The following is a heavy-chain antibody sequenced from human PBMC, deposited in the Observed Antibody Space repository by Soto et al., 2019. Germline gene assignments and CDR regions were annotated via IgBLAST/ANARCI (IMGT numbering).Heavy chain of an antibody. Sequence: QVQLVESGGGVVQPGRSLRLSCAASGFTFSSYGMHWVRQAPGKGLEWVAVISYDGSNKYYADSVKGRFTISRDNSKNTLYLQMNSLGAEDTAVYYCAKQSSSWHPTFDYWGQGTLVTVSS. J-gene: IGHJ4*02. CDR1: GFTFSSYG. CDR3: AKQSSSWHPTFDY. D-gene: IGHD6-13*01. CDR2: ISYDGSNK. V-gene: IGHV3-30*18.